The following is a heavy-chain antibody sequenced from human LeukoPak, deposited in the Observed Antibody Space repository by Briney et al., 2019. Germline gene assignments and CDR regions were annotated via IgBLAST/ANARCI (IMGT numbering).Heavy chain of an antibody. J-gene: IGHJ4*02. D-gene: IGHD3-22*01. V-gene: IGHV3-53*04. Sequence: GGSLRLSCAASGFTVSNNYMSWVRQAPGKGLEWVSVIYSAGTTYYADPVKGRFTIPRQNPENTLFLQMNSLRAEDTAVYYCARVLGYDSSGYYRGYFDYWGQGTLVTVSS. CDR1: GFTVSNNY. CDR2: IYSAGTT. CDR3: ARVLGYDSSGYYRGYFDY.